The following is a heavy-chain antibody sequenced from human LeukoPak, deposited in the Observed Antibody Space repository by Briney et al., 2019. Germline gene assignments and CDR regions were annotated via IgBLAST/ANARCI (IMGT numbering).Heavy chain of an antibody. CDR3: ARLGRDGYTHWYFDL. D-gene: IGHD5-24*01. CDR2: IYFSGST. CDR1: GDSLSGFY. J-gene: IGHJ2*01. Sequence: SETLSLTCTVSGDSLSGFYWSWIRQPPGKGLECIGSIYFSGSTNYNPSLKSRVTMSVDTSENQFSLLLSSVTAADTAVYYCARLGRDGYTHWYFDLWGRGALVAVSS. V-gene: IGHV4-59*01.